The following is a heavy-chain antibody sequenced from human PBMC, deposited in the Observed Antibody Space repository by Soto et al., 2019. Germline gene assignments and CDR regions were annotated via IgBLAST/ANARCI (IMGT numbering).Heavy chain of an antibody. J-gene: IGHJ4*02. V-gene: IGHV4-34*01. D-gene: IGHD3-16*01. CDR2: INHSGST. CDR3: ARDGGVVRSFDY. Sequence: PXETLSLTCAVYGGSFSGYYWSWIRQPPGKGLEWIGEINHSGSTNYNPSLKSRVTISVDTSKNQFSLKLSSVTAADTAVYYCARDGGVVRSFDYWGQGPLVTVSS. CDR1: GGSFSGYY.